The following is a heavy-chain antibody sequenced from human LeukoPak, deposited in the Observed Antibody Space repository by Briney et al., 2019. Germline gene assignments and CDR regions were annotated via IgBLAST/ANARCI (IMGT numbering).Heavy chain of an antibody. CDR1: GDSSTNSIYY. D-gene: IGHD6-19*01. J-gene: IGHJ4*02. CDR3: AREYTLYRSGWFLDY. CDR2: IDYSGNT. V-gene: IGHV4-39*07. Sequence: PSETLSLTCSVSGDSSTNSIYYWGWIRQPPGWGLEWIGTIDYSGNTYYNPSLKSRATISADMSKNQFCLKLSSVTAADTAVYYCAREYTLYRSGWFLDYWGQGTLVTVSS.